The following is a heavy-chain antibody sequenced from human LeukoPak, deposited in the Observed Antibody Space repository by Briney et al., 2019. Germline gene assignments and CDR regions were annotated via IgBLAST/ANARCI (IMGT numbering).Heavy chain of an antibody. CDR1: GFTFSSYE. J-gene: IGHJ4*02. CDR3: ARSWFGELLY. D-gene: IGHD3-10*01. CDR2: ISSSGSTI. Sequence: GGSLRLSCAASGFTFSSYEMNWVRQAPGKGLEWVSYISSSGSTIYYADSVKGRFTISRDNSKNTLYLQMNSLRAEDTAVYYCARSWFGELLYWGQGTLVTVSS. V-gene: IGHV3-48*03.